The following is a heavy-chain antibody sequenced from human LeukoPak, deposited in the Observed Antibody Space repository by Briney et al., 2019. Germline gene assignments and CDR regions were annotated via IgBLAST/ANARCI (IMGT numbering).Heavy chain of an antibody. D-gene: IGHD5-18*01. CDR1: GYTFTGYY. CDR3: AREYSYDLDY. Sequence: ASVKVSCKASGYTFTGYYMHWVRQAPGQGLEWMGRINPNIGGQNYAQKFQGRVTMTRDTSISTAYMELSRLRSDDTAVYYCAREYSYDLDYWGQGTLVTVSS. CDR2: INPNIGGQ. J-gene: IGHJ4*02. V-gene: IGHV1-2*06.